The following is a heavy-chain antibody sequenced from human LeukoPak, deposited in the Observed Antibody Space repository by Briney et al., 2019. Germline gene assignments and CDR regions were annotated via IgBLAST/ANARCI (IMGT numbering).Heavy chain of an antibody. J-gene: IGHJ4*02. CDR2: IDPSDSYT. D-gene: IGHD3-9*01. CDR1: GYSFTSYR. CDR3: ARLHFDPIEV. V-gene: IGHV5-10-1*01. Sequence: GESLKISCKGSGYSFTSYRISWVRQMPGKGLEWMGRIDPSDSYTNYSPSFQGHVTISADKSISTAYLQWSSLKAPDTAMYYCARLHFDPIEVWGQGTLVTVSS.